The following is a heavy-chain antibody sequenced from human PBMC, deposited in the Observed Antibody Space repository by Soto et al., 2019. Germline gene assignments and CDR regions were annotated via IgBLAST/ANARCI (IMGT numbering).Heavy chain of an antibody. CDR3: ARSPGFVVVVADYFDY. CDR2: ISRSGSTI. CDR1: GFTFSDYY. J-gene: IGHJ4*02. V-gene: IGHV3-11*01. D-gene: IGHD2-15*01. Sequence: QVQLVESGGGLVKPGGSLRLSCAASGFTFSDYYMSWIRQAPGKGLEWVSYISRSGSTIYYADSVKGRFTISRDNAKNSLYLHMNSLRAEDTAVYYCARSPGFVVVVADYFDYWGQGTLVTVSS.